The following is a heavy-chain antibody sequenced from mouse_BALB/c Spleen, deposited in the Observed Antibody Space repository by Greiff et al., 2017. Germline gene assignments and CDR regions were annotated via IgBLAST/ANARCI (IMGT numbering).Heavy chain of an antibody. CDR1: GYTFTDYN. CDR3: ARDGNYGFAY. V-gene: IGHV1S29*02. Sequence: VQLQQSGPELVKPGASVKISCKASGYTFTDYNMHWVKQSHGKSLEWIGYIYPYNGGTGYNQKFKSKATLTVDNSSSTAYMELRSLTSEDSAVYYCARDGNYGFAYWGQGTLVTVSA. CDR2: IYPYNGGT. J-gene: IGHJ3*01. D-gene: IGHD2-1*01.